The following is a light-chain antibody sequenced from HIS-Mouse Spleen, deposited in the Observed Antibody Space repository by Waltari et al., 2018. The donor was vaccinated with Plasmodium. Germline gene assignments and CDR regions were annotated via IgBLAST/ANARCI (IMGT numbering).Light chain of an antibody. Sequence: DIQMTQSPSTLSASVGDRVTITCRASQSISSRLAWYQQKPGKAPTLLIYKASSLESGVPSRCSGSGSGTEFTLTISSLQPDDFATYYCQQYNSYSWTFGQGTKVEIK. CDR1: QSISSR. CDR2: KAS. J-gene: IGKJ1*01. CDR3: QQYNSYSWT. V-gene: IGKV1-5*03.